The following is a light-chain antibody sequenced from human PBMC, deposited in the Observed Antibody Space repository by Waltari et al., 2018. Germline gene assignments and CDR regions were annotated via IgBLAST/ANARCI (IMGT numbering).Light chain of an antibody. CDR3: MQGTHWPLT. J-gene: IGKJ4*01. CDR1: RSLVHTDGYTY. Sequence: DVVLTQSPLSLPVTLGQPASISCKSSRSLVHTDGYTYFYWYHQRPGQSPRRLLYGVFNRDSGVPDRFSGSGSGTDFTLEISRMEAEDVGIYYCMQGTHWPLTFGGGTKVEIK. CDR2: GVF. V-gene: IGKV2-30*02.